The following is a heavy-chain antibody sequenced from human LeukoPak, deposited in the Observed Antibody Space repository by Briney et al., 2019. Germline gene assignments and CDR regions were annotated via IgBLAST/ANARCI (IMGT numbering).Heavy chain of an antibody. CDR2: SRDKARGYSA. V-gene: IGHV3-72*01. D-gene: IGHD6-19*01. CDR1: GFTFTDFF. Sequence: GGSLRLSCAASGFTFTDFFMVWVRLPPGKGLEGFGRSRDKARGYSAEYAASVQGRITISRDESKNSLYLQMNSLKTEDTAVYYCSRVVSVAGSDYLDYWGQGTLVTVSS. CDR3: SRVVSVAGSDYLDY. J-gene: IGHJ4*02.